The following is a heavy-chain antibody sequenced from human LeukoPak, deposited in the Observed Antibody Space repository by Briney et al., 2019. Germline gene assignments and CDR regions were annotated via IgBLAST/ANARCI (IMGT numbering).Heavy chain of an antibody. CDR2: ICPGDSDT. Sequence: GESLKISCKGSGYSFTSYWIGWVRQMPGKGLEWMGIICPGDSDTRYSPSFQGQVTISADKSISTAYLQWSSLKASDTAMYYCARRIGYYDSSGPNFDYWGQGTLVTVSS. J-gene: IGHJ4*02. CDR1: GYSFTSYW. CDR3: ARRIGYYDSSGPNFDY. D-gene: IGHD3-22*01. V-gene: IGHV5-51*01.